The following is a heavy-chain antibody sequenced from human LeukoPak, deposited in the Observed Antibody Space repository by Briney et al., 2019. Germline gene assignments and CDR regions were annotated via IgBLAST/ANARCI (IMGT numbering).Heavy chain of an antibody. CDR2: INQDGSQK. J-gene: IGHJ4*02. Sequence: GGSLRLSCAASGLTFSSYWMDSVRQAPGKGLEWVANINQDGSQKYYVDSVKGRFTISRDNAENSLYLQMNSLRAEDTAVYYCSGSLNSWGQGTLVTVSS. CDR1: GLTFSSYW. CDR3: SGSLNS. V-gene: IGHV3-7*01.